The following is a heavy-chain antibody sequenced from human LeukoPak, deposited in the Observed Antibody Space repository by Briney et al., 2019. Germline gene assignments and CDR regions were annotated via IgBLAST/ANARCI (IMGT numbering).Heavy chain of an antibody. V-gene: IGHV3-30*18. CDR1: GFTFSSYG. Sequence: GGSLRLSCAASGFTFSSYGMHWVRQAPGKGLEWVAVISYDGSNKYYADSVKGRFTISRDNSKNTLYLQMNSLRAEDTAVYYCAKADGDDYGDYDYWGQGTLVTVSS. J-gene: IGHJ4*02. CDR3: AKADGDDYGDYDY. D-gene: IGHD4-17*01. CDR2: ISYDGSNK.